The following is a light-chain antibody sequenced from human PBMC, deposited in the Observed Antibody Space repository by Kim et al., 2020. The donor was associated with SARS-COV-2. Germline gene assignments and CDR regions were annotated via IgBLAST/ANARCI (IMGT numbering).Light chain of an antibody. Sequence: ASVKLTCTLSSGHSSYAIAWHQQQPDKGPRYLMKLTSDGSHIKGDGIPDRFSGSSSGAERYLTISSLQSEDEADYYCQTWDTGIRVFGGGTQLTVL. CDR1: SGHSSYA. J-gene: IGLJ3*02. CDR2: LTSDGSH. V-gene: IGLV4-69*01. CDR3: QTWDTGIRV.